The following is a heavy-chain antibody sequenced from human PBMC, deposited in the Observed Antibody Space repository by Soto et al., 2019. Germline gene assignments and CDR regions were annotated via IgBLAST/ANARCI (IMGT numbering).Heavy chain of an antibody. CDR1: GGSISSSNW. D-gene: IGHD3-22*01. CDR2: IYHSGST. J-gene: IGHJ4*02. Sequence: PWETLSLTCAVSGGSISSSNWWSWVRQPPGKGLEWIGEIYHSGSTNYNPSLKSRVTISVDKSKNQFSLKLSSVTAADTAVYYCARTRQYYYDSSGYSPTNFDYWGQGTLVTVSS. CDR3: ARTRQYYYDSSGYSPTNFDY. V-gene: IGHV4-4*02.